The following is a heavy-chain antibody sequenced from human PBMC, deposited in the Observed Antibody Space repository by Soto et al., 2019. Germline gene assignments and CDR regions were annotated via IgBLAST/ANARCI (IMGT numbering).Heavy chain of an antibody. Sequence: QVQLVQSGAEVKKPGSSVKVSCKASVGTFSSYTISWVRQAPGQGLEWMGRIIPILGIANYAQKFQGRVTITADKSTSTADMELSSLRSEDTAVYYCARGGDSSGYYGYWGQGTLVTVSS. V-gene: IGHV1-69*02. CDR1: VGTFSSYT. CDR2: IIPILGIA. CDR3: ARGGDSSGYYGY. J-gene: IGHJ4*02. D-gene: IGHD3-22*01.